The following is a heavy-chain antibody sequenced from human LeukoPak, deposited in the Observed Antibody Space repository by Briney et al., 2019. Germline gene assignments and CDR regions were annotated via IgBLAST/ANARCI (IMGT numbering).Heavy chain of an antibody. CDR3: ARAEGSGSGAYTLDY. J-gene: IGHJ4*02. Sequence: SETLALTCTVSGGSTINYFRSWIRQPAGKGLEWIGHIYSSGTTHYNPSLNNRVTISLDPPKSQFSLHLNSVTAADTAVYYCARAEGSGSGAYTLDYWGQGILVTVSS. CDR1: GGSTINYF. V-gene: IGHV4-4*07. D-gene: IGHD3-10*01. CDR2: IYSSGTT.